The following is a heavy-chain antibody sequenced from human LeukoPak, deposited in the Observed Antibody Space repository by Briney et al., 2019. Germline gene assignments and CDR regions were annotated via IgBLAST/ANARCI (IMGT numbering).Heavy chain of an antibody. V-gene: IGHV3-7*01. J-gene: IGHJ4*02. Sequence: GGSLRLSCAASGFTFSSYWMSWVRQAPGKGLEWVANIKQDGSEKYYVDSVKGRFTISRDNAKNSLYLRMNSLRAEDTAVYYCARWVNAAEFDYWGQGTLVTVSS. CDR1: GFTFSSYW. CDR2: IKQDGSEK. D-gene: IGHD6-13*01. CDR3: ARWVNAAEFDY.